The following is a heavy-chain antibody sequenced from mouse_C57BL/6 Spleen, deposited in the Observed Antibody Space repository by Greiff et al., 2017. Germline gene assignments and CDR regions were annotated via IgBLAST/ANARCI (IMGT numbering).Heavy chain of an antibody. CDR1: GFTFSSYA. V-gene: IGHV5-9-1*02. CDR3: TRDDTTVVAPFDY. J-gene: IGHJ2*01. Sequence: EVQGVESGEGLVKPGGSLKLSCAASGFTFSSYAMSWVRQTPEKRLEWVAYISSGGDYIYYADTVKGRFTISRDNARNTLYLQMSSLKSEDTAMYYCTRDDTTVVAPFDYWGQGTTLTVSS. D-gene: IGHD1-1*01. CDR2: ISSGGDYI.